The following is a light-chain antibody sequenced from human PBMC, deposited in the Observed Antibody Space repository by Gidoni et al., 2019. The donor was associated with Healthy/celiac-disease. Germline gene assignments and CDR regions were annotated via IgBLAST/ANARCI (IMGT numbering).Light chain of an antibody. CDR2: GNS. J-gene: IGLJ3*02. CDR1: SSNIGAGYD. V-gene: IGLV1-40*01. Sequence: QSVLTQPPSVSGAPGQRVTISCTGSSSNIGAGYDVPWYQQLPGTAPKLLIYGNSNRPSGVPDRFSGSKSGTSASLAITGLQAEDEADYYCQSYDSSLSGFWVFGGGTKLTV. CDR3: QSYDSSLSGFWV.